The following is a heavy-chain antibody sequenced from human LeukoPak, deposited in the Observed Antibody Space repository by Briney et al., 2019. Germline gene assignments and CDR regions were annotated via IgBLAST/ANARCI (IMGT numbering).Heavy chain of an antibody. CDR3: GRDHKSYGDYPYYFDS. CDR2: INKNGGT. D-gene: IGHD4-17*01. V-gene: IGHV4-30-4*02. CDR1: GVSISSSDYY. Sequence: SETLSLTCTVSGVSISSSDYYWSWIRQPEGKGLEFIGYINKNGGTYYNPPLKSRVSISIDTSKNQFSLKLTSVTAADTAVYFCGRDHKSYGDYPYYFDSWGQGTLVTVS. J-gene: IGHJ4*02.